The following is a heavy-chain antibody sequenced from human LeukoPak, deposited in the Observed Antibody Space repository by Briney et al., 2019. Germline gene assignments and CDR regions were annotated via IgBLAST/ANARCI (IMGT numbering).Heavy chain of an antibody. CDR3: ARAVXNYYDSNGYYSXLDS. CDR1: GFTSSSYS. Sequence: PGGSLRLSCAASGFTSSSYSMNWVRQAPGKGLEWVSYISSTSSTIYYADSVKGRFTISRDNAKNSLFLQMNSLRAEASSVYYCARAVXNYYDSNGYYSXLDSWGQGTLXTXXS. V-gene: IGHV3-48*01. CDR2: ISSTSSTI. D-gene: IGHD3-22*01. J-gene: IGHJ4*02.